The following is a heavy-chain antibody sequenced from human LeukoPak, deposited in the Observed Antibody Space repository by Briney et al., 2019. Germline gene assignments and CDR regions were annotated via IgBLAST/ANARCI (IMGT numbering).Heavy chain of an antibody. D-gene: IGHD5-18*01. CDR2: IYRGGST. Sequence: GGSLTLSCAPSGFTVSSKYIRSVRQPPGRGLGCDSVIYRGGSTNHADSVKGRFTISRDNSKNTLYLQMNSPRAEDTAVYYCARVLVEWIQLWFDYWGQGTLVTVSS. V-gene: IGHV3-53*01. CDR1: GFTVSSKY. J-gene: IGHJ4*02. CDR3: ARVLVEWIQLWFDY.